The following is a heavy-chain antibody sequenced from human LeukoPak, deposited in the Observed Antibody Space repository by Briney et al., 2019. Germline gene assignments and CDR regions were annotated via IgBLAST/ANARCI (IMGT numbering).Heavy chain of an antibody. CDR1: GGSIFSSSYH. CDR2: IYHSGST. J-gene: IGHJ3*02. V-gene: IGHV4-39*01. CDR3: ARAYYDILTGYEGDAFDI. D-gene: IGHD3-9*01. Sequence: SETLSLTCTISGGSIFSSSYHWGWIRQPPGKGLEWIGYIYHSGSTYYNPSLKSRVTISVDTSKNQFSLKLSSVTAADTAVYYCARAYYDILTGYEGDAFDIWGQGTMVTVSS.